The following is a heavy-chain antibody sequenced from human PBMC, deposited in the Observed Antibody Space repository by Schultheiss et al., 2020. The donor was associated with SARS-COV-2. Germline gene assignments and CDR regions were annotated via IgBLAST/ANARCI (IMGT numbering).Heavy chain of an antibody. V-gene: IGHV4-34*01. Sequence: SETLSLTCAVSGGSLSGSYWTWIRQSPERGLEWIGEINHSGSTNYNPSLKSRVTISLDTSKNQFSLNLSPVTAADTADYYCARGGGSCFSSSCYFDYWGQGVLVTGSS. CDR2: INHSGST. CDR1: GGSLSGSY. D-gene: IGHD2-15*01. CDR3: ARGGGSCFSSSCYFDY. J-gene: IGHJ4*02.